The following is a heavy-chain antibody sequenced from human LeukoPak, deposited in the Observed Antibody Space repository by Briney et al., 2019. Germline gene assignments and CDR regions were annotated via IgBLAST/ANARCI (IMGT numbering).Heavy chain of an antibody. CDR3: ARGDSGYDYAY. CDR2: ISGISSNI. J-gene: IGHJ4*02. CDR1: GFTFSDYY. V-gene: IGHV3-11*04. Sequence: GRSLRLSCAASGFTFSDYYMTWIRQAPGKRLEWVSYISGISSNIQYADSVKGRFTISRYNAKNSLYLQMNSLGAEDTAVYYCARGDSGYDYAYWGQGTLVTVSS. D-gene: IGHD5-12*01.